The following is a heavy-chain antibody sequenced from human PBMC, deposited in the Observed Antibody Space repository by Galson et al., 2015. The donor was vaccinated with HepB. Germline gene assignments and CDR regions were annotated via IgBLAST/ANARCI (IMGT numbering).Heavy chain of an antibody. CDR2: ISSSSSYI. CDR3: ARDRAGGDYLFDI. CDR1: GFTFSSYS. D-gene: IGHD4-17*01. J-gene: IGHJ3*02. V-gene: IGHV3-21*01. Sequence: SLRLSCAASGFTFSSYSMNWVRQAPGKGLEWVSSISSSSSYIYYADSVKGRFTISRDNAKNSLYLQMNSLRAEDTAVYYCARDRAGGDYLFDIWGQGTMVTVSS.